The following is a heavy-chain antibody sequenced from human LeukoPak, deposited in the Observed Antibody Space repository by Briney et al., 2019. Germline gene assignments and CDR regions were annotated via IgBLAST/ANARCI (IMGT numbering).Heavy chain of an antibody. CDR1: GGTFSSYA. J-gene: IGHJ5*02. D-gene: IGHD1-1*01. CDR2: IIPIFGTA. Sequence: GASVKVSCKASGGTFSSYAISWVRQAPGQGLEWMGGIIPIFGTANYAQKFQGRVTITTDESTSTAYMELSSLRSEDTAVYYCARVPLLRGTGPTRDEDWFDPWGQGTLVTVSS. CDR3: ARVPLLRGTGPTRDEDWFDP. V-gene: IGHV1-69*05.